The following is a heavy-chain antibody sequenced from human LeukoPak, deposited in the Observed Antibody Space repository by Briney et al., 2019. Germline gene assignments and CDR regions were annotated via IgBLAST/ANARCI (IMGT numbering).Heavy chain of an antibody. D-gene: IGHD3-22*01. Sequence: GGSLRLSCAASGFTFSSYAMHWVRQAPGKGLEWVAVISYDGSNKYYADSVKGRFTISRDNSKNTLYLQMNSLRAEDTAVYYCARDPRRYDSSGYSRRGWFDPWGQGTLVTVSS. V-gene: IGHV3-30-3*01. CDR1: GFTFSSYA. J-gene: IGHJ5*02. CDR3: ARDPRRYDSSGYSRRGWFDP. CDR2: ISYDGSNK.